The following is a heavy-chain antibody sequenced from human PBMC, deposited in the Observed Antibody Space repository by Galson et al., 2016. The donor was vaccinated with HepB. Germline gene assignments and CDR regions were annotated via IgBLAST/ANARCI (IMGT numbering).Heavy chain of an antibody. CDR1: GFSFNNSG. D-gene: IGHD1-26*01. CDR3: ASGRVGSANRDY. Sequence: SLRLSCAASGFSFNNSGMHWVRQVPGKGLEWLAVISYDGVREEYADSVRARFTISRDNSRYTLHLQMKSLRTEDTAVYFCASGRVGSANRDYWGQGTMVTGSS. CDR2: ISYDGVRE. V-gene: IGHV3-30*03. J-gene: IGHJ4*02.